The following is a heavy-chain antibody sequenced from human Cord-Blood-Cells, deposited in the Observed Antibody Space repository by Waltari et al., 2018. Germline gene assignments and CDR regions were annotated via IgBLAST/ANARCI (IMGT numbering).Heavy chain of an antibody. CDR3: ARRHSGSYDAFDI. Sequence: QLQLQESGPGLVKPSETLSLTCTVSGGSISSSSYYWGWIRQPPGKGLEWIGSIYYSGSTFYNPSVKRRVTISVATSKNQFSLKLSSVTAADTAVYYCARRHSGSYDAFDIWGQGTMVTVSS. D-gene: IGHD1-26*01. CDR2: IYYSGST. V-gene: IGHV4-39*01. CDR1: GGSISSSSYY. J-gene: IGHJ3*02.